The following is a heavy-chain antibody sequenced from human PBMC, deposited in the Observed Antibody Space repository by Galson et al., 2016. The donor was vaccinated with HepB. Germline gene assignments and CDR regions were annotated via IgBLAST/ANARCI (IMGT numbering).Heavy chain of an antibody. CDR1: GGSISTHY. CDR3: ARALSGRTDLDYGMDV. Sequence: LSLTCTVSGGSISTHYWNWIRQSPSKGLEWIGYIYYSGSAKYNPSLKSRVTISVDTSKNQFSLKVSSVTAADTAVYYCARALSGRTDLDYGMDVWGQGTTVIVSS. CDR2: IYYSGSA. V-gene: IGHV4-59*11. J-gene: IGHJ6*02. D-gene: IGHD3-10*01.